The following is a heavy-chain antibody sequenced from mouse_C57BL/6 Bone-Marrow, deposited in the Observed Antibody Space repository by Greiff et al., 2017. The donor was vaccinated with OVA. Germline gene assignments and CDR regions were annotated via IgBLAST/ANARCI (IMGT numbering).Heavy chain of an antibody. CDR2: IDPNSGGT. J-gene: IGHJ1*03. CDR1: GYTFTSYW. D-gene: IGHD1-1*01. CDR3: ARSEGLYYGSSPYWYFDV. Sequence: QVQLQQPGAELVKPGASVKLSCKASGYTFTSYWMHWVKQRPGRGLEWIGLIDPNSGGTKYNEKFKSKATLTVDKPSSTAYMQLSSLTSEDSAVYYCARSEGLYYGSSPYWYFDVWGTGTTVTVSS. V-gene: IGHV1-72*01.